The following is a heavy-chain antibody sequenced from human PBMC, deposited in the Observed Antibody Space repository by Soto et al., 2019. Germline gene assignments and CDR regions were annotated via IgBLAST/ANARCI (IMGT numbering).Heavy chain of an antibody. D-gene: IGHD3-10*01. CDR3: ARMRYYYGSGSYDEYYYYYYGMDV. Sequence: SETLSLTCTVSGGSISSSSYYWGWIRQPPGKGLEWIGSIYYSGSTYYNPSLKSRVTISVDTSKNQFSLKLSSVTAADTAVYYCARMRYYYGSGSYDEYYYYYYGMDVWGQGTTVTGSS. CDR2: IYYSGST. V-gene: IGHV4-39*01. J-gene: IGHJ6*02. CDR1: GGSISSSSYY.